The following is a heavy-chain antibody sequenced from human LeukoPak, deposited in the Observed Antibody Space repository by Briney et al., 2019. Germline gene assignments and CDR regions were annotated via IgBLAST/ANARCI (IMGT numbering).Heavy chain of an antibody. V-gene: IGHV1-24*01. Sequence: ASVKVSCQVSGYTLTELSMHWVRQAPGKGLEWMGGFHPEDGETIYAQKLQGRVTMTEDTSTDTAYMELSSLRSEDTAVYYCATVSLTFGGVIVHYFDYWGQGTLVTVSS. CDR1: GYTLTELS. J-gene: IGHJ4*02. CDR2: FHPEDGET. CDR3: ATVSLTFGGVIVHYFDY. D-gene: IGHD3-16*02.